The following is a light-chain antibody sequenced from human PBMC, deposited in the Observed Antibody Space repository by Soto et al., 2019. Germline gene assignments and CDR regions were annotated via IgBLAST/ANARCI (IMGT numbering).Light chain of an antibody. V-gene: IGKV3-11*01. CDR1: QSVSSY. J-gene: IGKJ4*01. Sequence: EIALTQSPATLSLSPGESATLSCRASQSVSSYLAWYQQKLGQAPRLLIYDASNRATGIPARFSGSGSGTDFTLTISSLEPEDFAVYYCQQRSSWPLTFGGGTKVEFK. CDR2: DAS. CDR3: QQRSSWPLT.